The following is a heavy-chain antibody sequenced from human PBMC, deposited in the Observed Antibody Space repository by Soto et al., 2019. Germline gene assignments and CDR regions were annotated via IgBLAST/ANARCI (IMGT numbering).Heavy chain of an antibody. CDR3: ARVAAAGVPVYYYYYMDV. J-gene: IGHJ6*03. D-gene: IGHD6-13*01. Sequence: GGSLRLSCAASRFTFSNYAMTWIRQAPGKGLEWVSTISGSGGYTYYADSVKGRFSISRDSSKNTLFLRMNSLRAEDTAVYYCARVAAAGVPVYYYYYMDVWGKGTTVTVSS. CDR2: ISGSGGYT. V-gene: IGHV3-23*01. CDR1: RFTFSNYA.